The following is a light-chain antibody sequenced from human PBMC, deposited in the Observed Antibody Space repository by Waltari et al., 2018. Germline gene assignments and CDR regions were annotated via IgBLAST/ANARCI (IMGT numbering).Light chain of an antibody. CDR2: RND. CDR1: SSNIGPNY. CDR3: ATWDDSLSGRM. Sequence: QSVLTQPPSASGTPGQRVTIPCSGGSSNIGPNYVYWYQQLPGTAPNLLIYRNDQRPSGVPDRFSGSKSGTSASLAISGLRSEDEADYYCATWDDSLSGRMFGGGTKLTVL. V-gene: IGLV1-47*01. J-gene: IGLJ3*02.